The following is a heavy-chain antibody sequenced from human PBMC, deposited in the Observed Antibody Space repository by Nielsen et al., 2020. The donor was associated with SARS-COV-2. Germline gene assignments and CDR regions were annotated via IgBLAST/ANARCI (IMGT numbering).Heavy chain of an antibody. CDR2: IYYSGST. D-gene: IGHD3-10*01. J-gene: IGHJ6*03. CDR3: ARDGGGSGSYQSYYYYYMDV. Sequence: WIRQPPGKGLEWIGYIYYSGSTYYNPSLRGRGTISVDTSRNHFSLKLSSVTAADTAVYYCARDGGGSGSYQSYYYYYMDVWGKGTTVTVSS. V-gene: IGHV4-31*02.